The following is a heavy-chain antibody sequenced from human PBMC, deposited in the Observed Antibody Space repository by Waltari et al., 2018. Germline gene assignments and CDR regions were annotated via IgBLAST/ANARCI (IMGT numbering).Heavy chain of an antibody. CDR3: ARQKVVSSYVSGLDV. V-gene: IGHV4-39*01. J-gene: IGHJ6*02. D-gene: IGHD2-15*01. Sequence: QLQLQESGPGLVKPSETLSLTCTVSRDSIRRSDYYWGGIRQSPGKGLEWIGSIYHSGSTYYNPSRKGRVTKSVDTSKNQLSLSLIAVTAADSAVYYCARQKVVSSYVSGLDVWGQGTTVIGSS. CDR2: IYHSGST. CDR1: RDSIRRSDYY.